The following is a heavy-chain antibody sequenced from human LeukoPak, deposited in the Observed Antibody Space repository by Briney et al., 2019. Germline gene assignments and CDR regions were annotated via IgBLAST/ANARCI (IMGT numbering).Heavy chain of an antibody. V-gene: IGHV4-38-2*02. CDR1: GYSISSGYY. J-gene: IGHJ4*02. CDR3: ARDGGIAVAGTPH. Sequence: SETLSLTCAVSGYSISSGYYWGWIRQPQGKGLEWIGSIYHSGSTYYNPSLKSRVTISVDTSKNQFSLKLSSVTAADTAVYYCARDGGIAVAGTPHWGQGTLVTVSS. CDR2: IYHSGST. D-gene: IGHD6-19*01.